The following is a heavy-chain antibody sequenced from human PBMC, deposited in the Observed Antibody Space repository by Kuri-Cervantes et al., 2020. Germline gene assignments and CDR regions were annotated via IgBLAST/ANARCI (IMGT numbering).Heavy chain of an antibody. CDR1: GYTFIDYY. Sequence: KVSCKASGYTFIDYYIHWVRQAPGQGLEWMGGIIPIFGTANYAQKFQGRVTITTDESTSTAYMELSSLRSEDTAVYYCARGGSTPLRYMDVWGKGTTVTVSS. CDR2: IIPIFGTA. CDR3: ARGGSTPLRYMDV. J-gene: IGHJ6*03. V-gene: IGHV1-69*05. D-gene: IGHD2-2*01.